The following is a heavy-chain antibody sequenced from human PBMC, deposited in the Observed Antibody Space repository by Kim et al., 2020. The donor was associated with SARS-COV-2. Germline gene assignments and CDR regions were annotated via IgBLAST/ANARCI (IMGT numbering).Heavy chain of an antibody. CDR1: GFTFSSYA. CDR3: ANTLDDSSGYYYFDY. CDR2: ISGSGGST. J-gene: IGHJ4*02. Sequence: GGSLRLSCAASGFTFSSYAMSWVRQAPGKGLEWVSAISGSGGSTYYADSVKGRFTISRDNSKNTLYLQMNSLRAEDTAVYYCANTLDDSSGYYYFDYWGQGTLVTVSS. V-gene: IGHV3-23*01. D-gene: IGHD3-22*01.